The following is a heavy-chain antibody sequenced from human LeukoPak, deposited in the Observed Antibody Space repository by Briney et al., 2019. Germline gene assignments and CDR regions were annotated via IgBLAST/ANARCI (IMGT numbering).Heavy chain of an antibody. D-gene: IGHD6-19*01. V-gene: IGHV3-30*04. J-gene: IGHJ3*02. Sequence: GGSLRLSCAASGFIFSSYAMHWVRQAPGKGLEWVAVISYDGSNKYYADSVKGRFTISRDNSKNTLYLQMNSLRAEDTAVYYCAREAEWGWAFDIWGQGTMVTVSS. CDR2: ISYDGSNK. CDR3: AREAEWGWAFDI. CDR1: GFIFSSYA.